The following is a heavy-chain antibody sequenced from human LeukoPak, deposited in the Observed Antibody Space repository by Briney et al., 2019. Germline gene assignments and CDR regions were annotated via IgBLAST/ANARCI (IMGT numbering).Heavy chain of an antibody. V-gene: IGHV4-38-2*02. CDR3: AQVVPGYYFDY. CDR1: GYSISSGYY. CDR2: IYHSGST. Sequence: SETLSLTCTVSGYSISSGYYWGWIRQPPGKGLEWIGSIYHSGSTYYNPSLKSRVTISVDTSKNQFSLKLSSVTAADTAVYYCAQVVPGYYFDYWGQGTLVTVSS. J-gene: IGHJ4*02. D-gene: IGHD6-6*01.